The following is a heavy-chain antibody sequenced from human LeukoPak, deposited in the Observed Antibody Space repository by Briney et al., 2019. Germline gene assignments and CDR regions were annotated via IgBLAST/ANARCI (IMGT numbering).Heavy chain of an antibody. CDR1: GGSISSYY. CDR3: ADLDY. CDR2: IYYSGST. J-gene: IGHJ4*02. Sequence: SETLSLTCTVSGGSISSYYWSWIRQPPGKGLEWIGYIYYSGSTYYNPSLKSRVTISVDTSKNQFSLKLNSVTAADTAVYYCADLDYWGQGTLVTVSS. V-gene: IGHV4-59*12.